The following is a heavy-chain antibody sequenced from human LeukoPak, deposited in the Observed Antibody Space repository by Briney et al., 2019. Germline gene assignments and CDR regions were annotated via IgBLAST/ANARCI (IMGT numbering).Heavy chain of an antibody. D-gene: IGHD5/OR15-5a*01. CDR1: GFAFSYYW. J-gene: IGHJ4*02. CDR3: ARGMSLAD. CDR2: IKGDGSEK. V-gene: IGHV3-7*01. Sequence: GGSLRLSCAASGFAFSYYWMSWVRQAPGKGLEWVANIKGDGSEKYYVDSVEGRFTISRDSGKNSLYLQMNSLRGEDTAVYYCARGMSLADWGQGTLVTVSS.